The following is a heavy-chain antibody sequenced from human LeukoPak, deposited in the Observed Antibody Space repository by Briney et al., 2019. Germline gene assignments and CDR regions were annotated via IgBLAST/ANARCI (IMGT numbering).Heavy chain of an antibody. V-gene: IGHV3-21*01. D-gene: IGHD3-3*01. J-gene: IGHJ4*02. CDR3: ARVYYDFWSGYRQSDY. Sequence: GGSLRLSCVASGFTFSSYSMNWVRQAPGKGLEWVSSISSSSSYIYYADSVKGRFTISRDNAKNSLYLQMNSLRAEDTAVYYCARVYYDFWSGYRQSDYWGQGTLVTVSS. CDR1: GFTFSSYS. CDR2: ISSSSSYI.